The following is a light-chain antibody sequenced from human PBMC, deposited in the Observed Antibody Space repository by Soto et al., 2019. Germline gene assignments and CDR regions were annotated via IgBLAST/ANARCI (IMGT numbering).Light chain of an antibody. V-gene: IGKV3-11*01. CDR1: QSVSRY. CDR3: PQYNSWPLT. CDR2: DAS. J-gene: IGKJ4*01. Sequence: EIVLTQSPATLYLSPGERATLSCRASQSVSRYLAWYQQKPGQAPRLLIYDASNRATGIPARFSGSGSGTDFTLTISSLEPEDFAVYYCPQYNSWPLTFGGGTKLEIK.